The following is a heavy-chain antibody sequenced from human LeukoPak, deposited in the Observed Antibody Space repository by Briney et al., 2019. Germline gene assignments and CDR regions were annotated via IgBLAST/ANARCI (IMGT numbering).Heavy chain of an antibody. V-gene: IGHV1-8*01. Sequence: ASVKVSCKASGYTFTSYDINWVRQATGQGLEWMGWMNPNSGNTGYAQKFQGRVTMTRNTSISTAYMELSSLRSEDTAVYYCARLPGGRRRRAAAGTGWVDPWGQGTLVTVSS. J-gene: IGHJ5*02. CDR2: MNPNSGNT. CDR3: ARLPGGRRRRAAAGTGWVDP. CDR1: GYTFTSYD. D-gene: IGHD6-13*01.